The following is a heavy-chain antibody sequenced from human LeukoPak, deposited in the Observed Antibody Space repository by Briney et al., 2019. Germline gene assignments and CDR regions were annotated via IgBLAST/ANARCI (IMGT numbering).Heavy chain of an antibody. D-gene: IGHD2-21*01. CDR2: ISSSSSYI. CDR1: GFTFSSYS. V-gene: IGHV3-21*01. CDR3: AKVTYPYYYYYMDV. Sequence: PGGSLRLSCAASGFTFSSYSMNWVRQAPGKGLEWVSSISSSSSYIYYADSVKGRFTISRDNAKNSLYLQMNSLRAEDTAVYYCAKVTYPYYYYYMDVWGKGTTVTISS. J-gene: IGHJ6*03.